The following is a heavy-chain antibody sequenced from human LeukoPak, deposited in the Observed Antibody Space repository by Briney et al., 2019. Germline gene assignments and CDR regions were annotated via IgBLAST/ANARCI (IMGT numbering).Heavy chain of an antibody. D-gene: IGHD2-2*01. J-gene: IGHJ3*02. V-gene: IGHV4-34*01. CDR3: ARAIRDIVVVPVPRGNAFDI. CDR1: GVSFSGYY. Sequence: SETLSLTCAVYGVSFSGYYWSWVRQPPGKGLEWIGEINHSGSTNYNPSLKSRVTISVDTSKNQFSLKLSSVTAADTAVYYSARAIRDIVVVPVPRGNAFDIWGQGTMVTVSP. CDR2: INHSGST.